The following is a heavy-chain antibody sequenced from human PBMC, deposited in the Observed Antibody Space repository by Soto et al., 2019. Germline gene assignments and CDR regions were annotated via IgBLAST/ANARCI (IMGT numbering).Heavy chain of an antibody. V-gene: IGHV2-70*04. J-gene: IGHJ4*02. Sequence: ESGPTLVNPTQTLTLTCTFSGFSLSTSGMRVSWIRQPPGKALEWLARIDWDDDKFYSTSLKTRLNISKDTSKNQVVLTMTNMDPVDTATYYCARTNTVVTPVELYYFDYWGQGTLVTVSS. CDR1: GFSLSTSGMR. CDR2: IDWDDDK. CDR3: ARTNTVVTPVELYYFDY. D-gene: IGHD2-21*02.